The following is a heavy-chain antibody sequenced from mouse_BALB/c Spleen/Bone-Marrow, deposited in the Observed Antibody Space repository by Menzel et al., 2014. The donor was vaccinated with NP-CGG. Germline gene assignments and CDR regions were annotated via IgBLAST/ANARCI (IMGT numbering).Heavy chain of an antibody. CDR1: GFTFSSYA. CDR2: ISSGGSYT. D-gene: IGHD2-10*02. J-gene: IGHJ4*01. Sequence: EVQGVESGGGLVKPGGSLKLSCAASGFTFSSYAMFWVRQTPEKRLEWVATISSGGSYTYYPDSVKGRFTISRDNAKNTLYLQMSSLRSEDTAMYYCARRGYGNYVGYAMDYWGQGTSVTVSS. CDR3: ARRGYGNYVGYAMDY. V-gene: IGHV5-9-3*01.